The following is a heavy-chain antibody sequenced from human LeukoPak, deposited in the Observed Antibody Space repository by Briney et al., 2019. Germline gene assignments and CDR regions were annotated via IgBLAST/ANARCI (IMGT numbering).Heavy chain of an antibody. V-gene: IGHV4-59*08. CDR3: ARHVRIAAAGTGSSYYYYGMDV. J-gene: IGHJ6*02. D-gene: IGHD6-13*01. Sequence: SETLSLTCTVSGGSISSYYWSWIRQPPGKGLEWIGYIYYSGSTNYNPSLKSRVTISVDTSKNQFSLKLSSVTAADTAVYYCARHVRIAAAGTGSSYYYYGMDVWGQGTTVTVSS. CDR2: IYYSGST. CDR1: GGSISSYY.